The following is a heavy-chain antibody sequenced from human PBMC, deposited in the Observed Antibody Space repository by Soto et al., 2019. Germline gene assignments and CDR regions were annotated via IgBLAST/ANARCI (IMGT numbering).Heavy chain of an antibody. CDR1: GFTFSGYE. J-gene: IGHJ6*02. V-gene: IGHV3-23*01. CDR3: ANEEPEVAAAQYYYGMDV. Sequence: GGSLRLSCAASGFTFSGYEMSWVRQAPGKGLEWVSAISGSGGSTYYADSVKGRFTISRDNSKNTLYLQMNSLRAEDTAVYYCANEEPEVAAAQYYYGMDVWGQGTTVTVSS. CDR2: ISGSGGST. D-gene: IGHD6-13*01.